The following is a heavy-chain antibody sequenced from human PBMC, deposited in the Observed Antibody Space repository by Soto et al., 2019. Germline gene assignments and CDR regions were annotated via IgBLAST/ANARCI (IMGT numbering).Heavy chain of an antibody. J-gene: IGHJ5*02. CDR2: IYYSGST. CDR3: ARGGPSSKWLDP. Sequence: SETLSLTCTVSGGSISNYYWSWIRQPPGKGLEWIGYIYYSGSTNYNPSLKSRVTISIDTSKNQFSLKLTSLTATDTAVYYCARGGPSSKWLDPWGQGTLVTVSS. CDR1: GGSISNYY. V-gene: IGHV4-59*01.